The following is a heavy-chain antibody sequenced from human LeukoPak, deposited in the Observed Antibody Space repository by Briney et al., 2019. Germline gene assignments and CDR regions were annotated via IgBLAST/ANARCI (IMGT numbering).Heavy chain of an antibody. J-gene: IGHJ5*01. Sequence: PGGSLRLSCAGSGFSVSHYYMNWVRQAPGKGLEWVSLIRDTGKTFYADSVKGRFTISRDNSKNTMYLQMNRLRVEDTAVYFCARDRAVTQVWVEFDSWGQGTLVTVSS. D-gene: IGHD3-16*01. CDR1: GFSVSHYY. CDR2: IRDTGKT. V-gene: IGHV3-66*03. CDR3: ARDRAVTQVWVEFDS.